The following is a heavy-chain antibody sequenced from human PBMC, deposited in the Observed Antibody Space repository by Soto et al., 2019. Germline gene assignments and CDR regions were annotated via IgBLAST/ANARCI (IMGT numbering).Heavy chain of an antibody. V-gene: IGHV1-24*01. J-gene: IGHJ2*01. D-gene: IGHD6-19*01. Sequence: QVQLVQSGAEVKKPGASVKVSCKVSGYTLTELSMHWVRQAPGKGLEWMGGFDPEDGETIYAQKFLGRVTMTEDTSTDTAYMELSSLRSEDTAVYYCATDPPGGIAVAGSFDLWGRGTLVTVSS. CDR2: FDPEDGET. CDR3: ATDPPGGIAVAGSFDL. CDR1: GYTLTELS.